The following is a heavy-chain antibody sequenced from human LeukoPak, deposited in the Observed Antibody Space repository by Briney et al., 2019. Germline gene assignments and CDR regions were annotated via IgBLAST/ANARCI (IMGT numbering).Heavy chain of an antibody. D-gene: IGHD1-1*01. CDR2: ISNCGGST. J-gene: IGHJ5*02. Sequence: GGPLSLFCGASVFTFNPYTIYGLRDAPGGGLEWVSGISNCGGSTYYADSVRRRFTFSRDNSKNTLYLQMNTLRAEDTALYFCAKGLERESRLDTWGQGTLVTVSS. CDR3: AKGLERESRLDT. CDR1: VFTFNPYT. V-gene: IGHV3-23*01.